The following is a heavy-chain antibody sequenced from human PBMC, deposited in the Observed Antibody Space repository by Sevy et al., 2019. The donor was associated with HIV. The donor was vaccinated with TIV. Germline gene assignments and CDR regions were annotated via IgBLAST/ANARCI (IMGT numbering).Heavy chain of an antibody. CDR2: INRDNRGT. J-gene: IGHJ4*02. CDR3: ARGFRYRSYWSAVDF. D-gene: IGHD3-10*01. Sequence: ASVKVSCKASKYSFSDHYIHWVRQAPGQGLEWMGWINRDNRGTNYAQKFQGRVTMTRDTSISTTYMEMSSLGSVDTAVYYCARGFRYRSYWSAVDFWGQGTLVTVSS. V-gene: IGHV1-2*02. CDR1: KYSFSDHY.